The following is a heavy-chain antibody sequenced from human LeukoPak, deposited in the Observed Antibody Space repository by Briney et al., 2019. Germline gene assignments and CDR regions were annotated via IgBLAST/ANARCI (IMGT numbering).Heavy chain of an antibody. CDR1: GGSISSYY. CDR3: AAQDDFWSGYPDAFDI. D-gene: IGHD3-3*01. V-gene: IGHV4-59*01. J-gene: IGHJ3*02. Sequence: PSETLSLTCTVSGGSISSYYWSWIGQPPGKGLEWIGYIYYSGSTNYNPSLKSRVTISVDTSKNQFSLKLSSVTAADTAVYYCAAQDDFWSGYPDAFDIWGQGTMVTVSS. CDR2: IYYSGST.